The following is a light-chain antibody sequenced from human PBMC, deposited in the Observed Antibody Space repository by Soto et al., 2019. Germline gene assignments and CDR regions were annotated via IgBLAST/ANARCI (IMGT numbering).Light chain of an antibody. CDR2: SVF. Sequence: EIVLTQSQGTLSLSPGERADLXWRANQTVSGNSLAWYQQKPGQAPRLLIDSVFRRPTGIPDRFSGSGSGTDFTLTISRLEPEDFALYYCQQYGSSAPWAFGQGTKVDIK. CDR3: QQYGSSAPWA. V-gene: IGKV3-20*01. CDR1: QTVSGNS. J-gene: IGKJ1*01.